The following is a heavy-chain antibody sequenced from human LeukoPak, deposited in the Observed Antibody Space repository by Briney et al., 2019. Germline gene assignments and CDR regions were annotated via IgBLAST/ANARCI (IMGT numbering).Heavy chain of an antibody. Sequence: SETLSPTCTVSGGSISNYYWSWIRQPPGKGLEWIGYIYYSGSTNYNPSLKSRVTMSVDTSKNQFSLKLSSVTAADTAVYYCARDFNERGTWNLDYYYYMDVWGKGTTVTVSS. D-gene: IGHD1-1*01. CDR1: GGSISNYY. CDR2: IYYSGST. CDR3: ARDFNERGTWNLDYYYYMDV. V-gene: IGHV4-59*01. J-gene: IGHJ6*03.